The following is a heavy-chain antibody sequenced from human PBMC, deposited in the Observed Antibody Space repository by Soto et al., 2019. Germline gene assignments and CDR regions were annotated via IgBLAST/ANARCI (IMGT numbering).Heavy chain of an antibody. CDR2: LITLLNRT. Sequence: QVHLVQSGSEVKKPGSSVKVSCKVSGGTFTHYSFNWVRQAPGRGLEWMGRLITLLNRTTYAQKFQDRVTITAAKSTGTPYMDLSSLTPEDTAVYYCASMTQDNNVLIPRTMSYFDKWGRGTLVTVSS. D-gene: IGHD3-10*02. V-gene: IGHV1-69*02. J-gene: IGHJ2*01. CDR3: ASMTQDNNVLIPRTMSYFDK. CDR1: GGTFTHYS.